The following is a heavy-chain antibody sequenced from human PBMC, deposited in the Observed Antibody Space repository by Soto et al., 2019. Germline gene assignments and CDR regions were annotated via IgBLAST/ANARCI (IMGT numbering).Heavy chain of an antibody. J-gene: IGHJ4*02. V-gene: IGHV4-39*01. CDR2: IYYSGST. D-gene: IGHD4-17*01. Sequence: QLQLQESGPGLVKPSETLSLTCTVSGGPISSSSYYWGWIRQPPGKGLEWIGSIYYSGSTYYNPSLKSRVTISVDTSKNQFSLKLSSVTAADTAVYYCARHFYYGDYRGYWGQGTPVTASS. CDR3: ARHFYYGDYRGY. CDR1: GGPISSSSYY.